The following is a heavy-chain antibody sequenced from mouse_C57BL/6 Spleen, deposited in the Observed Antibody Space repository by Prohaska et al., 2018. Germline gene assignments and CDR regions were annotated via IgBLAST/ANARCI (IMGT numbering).Heavy chain of an antibody. CDR2: IYPNNGGN. Sequence: HGKSLEWIGYIYPNNGGNGYNQKFKVKATLTVDKSSSTAYMELRSLTSEDSAVYYCARALYYYGSATGYFDVWGTGTTVTVSS. J-gene: IGHJ1*03. D-gene: IGHD1-1*01. V-gene: IGHV1-34*01. CDR3: ARALYYYGSATGYFDV.